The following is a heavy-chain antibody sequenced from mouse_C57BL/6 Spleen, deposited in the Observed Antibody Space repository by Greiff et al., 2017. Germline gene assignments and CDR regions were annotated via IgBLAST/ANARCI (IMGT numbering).Heavy chain of an antibody. CDR1: GYTFTDYY. J-gene: IGHJ2*01. Sequence: VQLQQSGPELVKPGASVKISCKASGYTFTDYYMNWVKQSHGKSLEWIGDINPNNGGTRYNQKFKGKATLSVDKSSSTAYMELRSLTSEDSAVYYCARGGIYDGYLYYFDYWGQGTTLTVSS. CDR2: INPNNGGT. D-gene: IGHD2-3*01. CDR3: ARGGIYDGYLYYFDY. V-gene: IGHV1-26*01.